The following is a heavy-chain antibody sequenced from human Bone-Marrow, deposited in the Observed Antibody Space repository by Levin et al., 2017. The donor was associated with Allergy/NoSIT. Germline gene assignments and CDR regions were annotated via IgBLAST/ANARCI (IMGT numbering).Heavy chain of an antibody. D-gene: IGHD1-26*01. CDR2: ISAMFPTA. J-gene: IGHJ2*01. CDR3: ARDFGAMSFFDL. Sequence: SVKVSCKTSGGTLNNFAVSWLRQVPGQGFEWMGQISAMFPTALYAEKFKGRLSITVDESTSTSNMELTRLTSDDTAIYYCARDFGAMSFFDLWGRGTLVIVSS. V-gene: IGHV1-69*13. CDR1: GGTLNNFA.